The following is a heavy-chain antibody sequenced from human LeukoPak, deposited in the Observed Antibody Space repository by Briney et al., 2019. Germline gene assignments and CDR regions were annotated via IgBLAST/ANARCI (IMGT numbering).Heavy chain of an antibody. CDR2: VHKSGST. Sequence: GSLRLSCEASGFTFSSYRMNWVRQPPGKGLEWIGEVHKSGSTNYYPSLQSRVTISIDKSKNQIALELTSVTAADTAVYYCAKEIVGAPTPGAYWGQGILVTVSS. J-gene: IGHJ4*02. CDR3: AKEIVGAPTPGAY. D-gene: IGHD1-26*01. CDR1: GFTFSSYR. V-gene: IGHV4-4*02.